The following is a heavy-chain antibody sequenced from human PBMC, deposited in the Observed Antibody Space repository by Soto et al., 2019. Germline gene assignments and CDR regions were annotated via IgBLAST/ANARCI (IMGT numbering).Heavy chain of an antibody. CDR2: FHYSGST. CDR3: ARSDGRY. Sequence: PSETLSLTCTVSGGSISSYYWSWIRQPPGKGLKWIGYFHYSGSTNYNPSLKSRVTISVDTSKNQFSLKLSSVTAADTAVYYCARSDGRYWGQGTLVTVS. V-gene: IGHV4-59*01. CDR1: GGSISSYY. J-gene: IGHJ4*02.